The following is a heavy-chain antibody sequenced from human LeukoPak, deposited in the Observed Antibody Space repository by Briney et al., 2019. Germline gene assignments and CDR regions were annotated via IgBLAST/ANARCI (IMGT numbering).Heavy chain of an antibody. CDR2: IYYSGST. V-gene: IGHV4-59*08. CDR3: ARLSRSSGWFNWFDP. CDR1: GGSISSYY. D-gene: IGHD6-19*01. J-gene: IGHJ5*02. Sequence: SETLSLTCTVSGGSISSYYWSWIRQPPGKGLEWIGYIYYSGSTYYNPSLKSRVTISVDTSKNQFSLKLSSVTAADTAVYYCARLSRSSGWFNWFDPWGQGTLVTVSS.